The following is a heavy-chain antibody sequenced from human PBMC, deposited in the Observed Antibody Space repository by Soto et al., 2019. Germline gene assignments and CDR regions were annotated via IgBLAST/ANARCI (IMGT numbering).Heavy chain of an antibody. D-gene: IGHD5-12*01. CDR3: ASQPLATMGYGMDV. Sequence: ASVKVSCKASGYTFTSYYMHWVRQDPGQGLEWMGIINPSGGSTSYAQKFQGRVTMTRDTSTSTVYMELSSLRSEDTAVYYCASQPLATMGYGMDVWGQGXTVTVPS. CDR1: GYTFTSYY. J-gene: IGHJ6*02. V-gene: IGHV1-46*01. CDR2: INPSGGST.